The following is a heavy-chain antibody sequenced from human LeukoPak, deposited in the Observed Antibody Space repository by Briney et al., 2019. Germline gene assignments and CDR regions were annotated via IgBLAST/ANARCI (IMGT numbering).Heavy chain of an antibody. J-gene: IGHJ4*02. V-gene: IGHV1-69*04. CDR3: ARLKGIAAASIDY. Sequence: GASVKVSCKASGGTFSSYAISWVRQAPGQGLEWMGRIIPILGIANYAQKFQGRVTITADKSTSTAYMELSSLRSEDTAVYYCARLKGIAAASIDYWGQGTLVTVSS. CDR2: IIPILGIA. CDR1: GGTFSSYA. D-gene: IGHD6-13*01.